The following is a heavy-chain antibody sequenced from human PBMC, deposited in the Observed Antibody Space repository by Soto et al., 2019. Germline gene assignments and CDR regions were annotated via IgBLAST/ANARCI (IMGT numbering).Heavy chain of an antibody. CDR2: ISAYNGNT. J-gene: IGHJ6*03. D-gene: IGHD2-15*01. V-gene: IGHV1-18*01. Sequence: QVQLVQSGAEVKKPGASVKVSCKASGYTFTSYGISWVRQAPGQGLEWMGWISAYNGNTNYAQKLQGRVTMTTDTSTSTDYMELRSLRSDDTAVYYCARGGDVVVVAASSYYYYYMDVWGKGTTVTVSS. CDR1: GYTFTSYG. CDR3: ARGGDVVVVAASSYYYYYMDV.